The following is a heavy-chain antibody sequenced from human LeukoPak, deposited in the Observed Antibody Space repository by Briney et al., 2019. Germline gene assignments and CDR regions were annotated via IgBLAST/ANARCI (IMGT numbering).Heavy chain of an antibody. D-gene: IGHD7-27*01. V-gene: IGHV3-48*04. CDR2: ISSSSSTT. CDR3: AREGGNWGEGYFDY. Sequence: GGSLRLSCAASGFTFSSYSMNWVRQVPGKGLEWVSYISSSSSTTYYADSVKGRFTISRDNAKNLLYLQMNSLRAEDTAVYYCAREGGNWGEGYFDYWGQGTLVTVSS. CDR1: GFTFSSYS. J-gene: IGHJ4*02.